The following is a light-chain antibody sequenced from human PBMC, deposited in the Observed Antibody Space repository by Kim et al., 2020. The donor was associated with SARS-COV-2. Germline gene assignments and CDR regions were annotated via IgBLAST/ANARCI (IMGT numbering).Light chain of an antibody. Sequence: LSPGERAPLSCRASQNINRFLGWYQQKPGQAPRLLIHYASERASGIPARFSGSGSGTDFTLTISSLEPEDFAVYYCQQRRNWPLTFGGGTKVDIK. J-gene: IGKJ4*01. CDR1: QNINRF. CDR2: YAS. V-gene: IGKV3-11*01. CDR3: QQRRNWPLT.